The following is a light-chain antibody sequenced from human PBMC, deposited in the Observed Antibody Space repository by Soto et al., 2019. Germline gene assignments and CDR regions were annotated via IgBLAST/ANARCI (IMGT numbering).Light chain of an antibody. CDR2: DNN. Sequence: QSALTQPPSVSGAPGQRVTTSCTGSSSNIGAGYNVHWYQQVPGTAPKLLIFDNNNRPSGVPDRFSGSKSGTSASLAITGLQAEDEADYYCQSYDSSVTGYVFGNGTKVTVL. CDR3: QSYDSSVTGYV. CDR1: SSNIGAGYN. V-gene: IGLV1-40*01. J-gene: IGLJ1*01.